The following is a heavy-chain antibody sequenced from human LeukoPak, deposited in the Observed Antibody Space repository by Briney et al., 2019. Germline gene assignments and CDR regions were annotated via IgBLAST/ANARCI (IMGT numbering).Heavy chain of an antibody. V-gene: IGHV3-33*06. CDR1: GFTFSSYG. D-gene: IGHD5-18*01. CDR2: IWYDGSNK. J-gene: IGHJ3*02. Sequence: GGSLRLSCAASGFTFSSYGMHWVRQAPGKGLEWVAVIWYDGSNKYYADSVKGRFTISRDNSKNTLYLQMNSLRAEDTAVYYGAKDLGEGAYSYGWDAFDIWGQGTMVTVSS. CDR3: AKDLGEGAYSYGWDAFDI.